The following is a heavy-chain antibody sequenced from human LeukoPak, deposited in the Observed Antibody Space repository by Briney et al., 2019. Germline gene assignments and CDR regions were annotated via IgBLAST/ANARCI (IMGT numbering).Heavy chain of an antibody. CDR1: GGSISGYY. CDR2: IYYSGST. D-gene: IGHD3-22*01. CDR3: ARFSNYYDSSGYYSPDYYYYYYMDV. V-gene: IGHV4-59*01. Sequence: PSETLSLTCTVSGGSISGYYWSWIRQPPGKGLEWIGYIYYSGSTNYNPSLKSRVTISVDTSKNQFSLKLSSVTAADTAVYYCARFSNYYDSSGYYSPDYYYYYYMDVWGKGTTVTVSS. J-gene: IGHJ6*03.